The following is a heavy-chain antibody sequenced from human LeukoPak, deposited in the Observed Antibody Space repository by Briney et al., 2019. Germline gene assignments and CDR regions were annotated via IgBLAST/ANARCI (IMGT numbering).Heavy chain of an antibody. CDR3: ASLAARSDYYYYGMDV. J-gene: IGHJ6*02. V-gene: IGHV1-69*06. Sequence: SVKVTCKASGGTFSSYAISWVRQAPGQGLEWMGGIIPIFGTANYAQKFQGRVTITADKSTSTAYMELSSLRSEDTAVYYCASLAARSDYYYYGMDVWGQGTTVTVSS. CDR1: GGTFSSYA. CDR2: IIPIFGTA. D-gene: IGHD6-6*01.